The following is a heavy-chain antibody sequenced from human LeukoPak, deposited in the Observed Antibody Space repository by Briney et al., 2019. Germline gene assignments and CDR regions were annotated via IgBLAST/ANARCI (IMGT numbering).Heavy chain of an antibody. CDR3: ARDLTSSSWYFPSYYYYYYMDV. V-gene: IGHV1-2*02. D-gene: IGHD6-13*01. CDR1: GYTFTDYY. Sequence: ASVKVSCKASGYTFTDYYMHWVRQAPGQGLEWMGWINPSSGGTNYAQKFQGRVTMTRDTSISTAYMELSRLRSDDTAVYYCARDLTSSSWYFPSYYYYYYMDVWGKGTTVTVSS. CDR2: INPSSGGT. J-gene: IGHJ6*03.